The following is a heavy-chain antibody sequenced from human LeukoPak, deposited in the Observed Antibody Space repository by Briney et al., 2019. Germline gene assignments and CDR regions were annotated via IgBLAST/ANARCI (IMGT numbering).Heavy chain of an antibody. CDR3: AREDGYNYGYSYWFDP. CDR1: GFTFSSYA. J-gene: IGHJ5*02. CDR2: ITSNGGKT. Sequence: GGSLRLSCAASGFTFSSYAMHWVRQAPGKGLEYVSAITSNGGKTYYGNSVKGRFTVSRDNSKNTLYLQMGSLGAEDMAVYYCAREDGYNYGYSYWFDPWGQGTLVTVSS. V-gene: IGHV3-64*01. D-gene: IGHD5-18*01.